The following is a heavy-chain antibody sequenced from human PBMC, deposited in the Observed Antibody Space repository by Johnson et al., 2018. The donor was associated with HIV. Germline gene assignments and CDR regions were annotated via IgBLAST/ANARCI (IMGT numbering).Heavy chain of an antibody. J-gene: IGHJ3*02. V-gene: IGHV3-66*01. Sequence: VQLVESGGGLVQPGGSLRLSCAASGFTVSSNYMSWVRQAPGKGLEWVSVIYSGGSTYYADSVKGRFTISRDNSKNTLYLQMNSLRAEDTAVYNCARDLTEYSSSADAFDIWGQGTMVTVSS. CDR2: IYSGGST. D-gene: IGHD6-6*01. CDR3: ARDLTEYSSSADAFDI. CDR1: GFTVSSNY.